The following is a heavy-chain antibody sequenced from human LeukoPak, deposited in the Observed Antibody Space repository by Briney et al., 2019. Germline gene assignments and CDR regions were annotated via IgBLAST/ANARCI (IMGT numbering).Heavy chain of an antibody. V-gene: IGHV4-4*07. CDR1: GGSINSY. D-gene: IGHD3-22*01. CDR2: ISGSGTI. J-gene: IGHJ4*02. CDR3: ARAPDYCDSSGYYFRRGHFDY. Sequence: PSETLSLTCTVSGGSINSYWSWIRQPAGKGLEWIGRISGSGTITYNPALQSRLSISIDTSKNQFSLKLMSVTAADTAVYYCARAPDYCDSSGYYFRRGHFDYWGQGTLVTVSS.